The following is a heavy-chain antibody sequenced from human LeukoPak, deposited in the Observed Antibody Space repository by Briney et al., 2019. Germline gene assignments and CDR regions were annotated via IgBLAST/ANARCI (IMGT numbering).Heavy chain of an antibody. Sequence: ASVKVSCKASNYTFTSYGIGWVRQAPGQGLEWMGRISTYNGNTNYAQKLQGRVTMSTDTSTSTAYLELRSLKSDDTAVYYCAREYNWNYDYWGQGTLVTVSS. V-gene: IGHV1-18*01. CDR1: NYTFTSYG. J-gene: IGHJ4*02. D-gene: IGHD1-7*01. CDR2: ISTYNGNT. CDR3: AREYNWNYDY.